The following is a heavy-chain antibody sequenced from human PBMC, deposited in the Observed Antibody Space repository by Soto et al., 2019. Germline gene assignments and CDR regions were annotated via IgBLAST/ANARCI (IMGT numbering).Heavy chain of an antibody. D-gene: IGHD6-19*01. J-gene: IGHJ3*02. Sequence: EVQLVESGGGLVKTGGSLRLSCAASGFTFSSYSMNWVRQAPGKGLEWVSSISSSSSYIYYADSVKGRFTISRDNAKNSLYLQMNSLRAEDTAVYYCARDIAVAGNSGDAFDIWGQGTMVTVSS. CDR2: ISSSSSYI. V-gene: IGHV3-21*01. CDR1: GFTFSSYS. CDR3: ARDIAVAGNSGDAFDI.